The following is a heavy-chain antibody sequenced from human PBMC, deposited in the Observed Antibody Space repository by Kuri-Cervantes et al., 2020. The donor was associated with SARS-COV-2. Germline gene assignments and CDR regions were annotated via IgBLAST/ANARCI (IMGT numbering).Heavy chain of an antibody. CDR2: ISYDGSNK. D-gene: IGHD6-19*01. V-gene: IGHV3-30-3*01. J-gene: IGHJ4*02. Sequence: GGSLRLSCAASGFTFSSYVMSWVRQAPGKGLEWVAVISYDGSNKYYADSVKGRFTISRDNSKNTLYLQMNSLRAEDTAVYYCARAHNGRAVADFDYWGQGTLVTVSS. CDR1: GFTFSSYV. CDR3: ARAHNGRAVADFDY.